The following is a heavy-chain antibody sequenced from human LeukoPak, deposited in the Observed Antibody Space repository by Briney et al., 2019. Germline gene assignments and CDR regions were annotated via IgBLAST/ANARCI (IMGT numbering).Heavy chain of an antibody. CDR3: AKSMTLQWRGFFDL. J-gene: IGHJ2*01. V-gene: IGHV3-23*01. D-gene: IGHD6-19*01. CDR2: NSDSGANT. Sequence: PGGSLRLSCAASGFTFSTYAMSWVRQAPGKGLEWVSTNSDSGANTYYADSVRGRFTISRDNSKNTLYLQKNSLRADDTAIYYCAKSMTLQWRGFFDLWGRGTHVTVSS. CDR1: GFTFSTYA.